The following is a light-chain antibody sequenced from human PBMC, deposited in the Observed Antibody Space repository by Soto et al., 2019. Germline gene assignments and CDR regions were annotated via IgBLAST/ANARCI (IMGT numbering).Light chain of an antibody. CDR3: QQYNNWPRT. J-gene: IGKJ1*01. CDR1: QSVSSN. V-gene: IGKV3-15*01. CDR2: GAF. Sequence: EIVMTQSPATLSVSPGERATLSCRASQSVSSNLAWYQQKPGQAPRLLIYGAFTRATGFPARFSGSGSGTEFTLTISSLQSEDFAVYYCQQYNNWPRTFGQGTKVEIK.